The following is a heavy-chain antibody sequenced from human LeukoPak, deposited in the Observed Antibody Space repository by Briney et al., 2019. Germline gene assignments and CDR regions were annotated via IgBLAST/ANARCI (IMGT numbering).Heavy chain of an antibody. Sequence: GGSLRLSCAGTGFTFSSYWMSWVRQAPGKGLEWVATIKQDGSDKYYVDSVKGRFTISRDNAKNTLYLQMYSLRAEDTAVYYCARGPGSGWFDYWGQGTLVTVSS. CDR3: ARGPGSGWFDY. V-gene: IGHV3-7*02. J-gene: IGHJ4*02. D-gene: IGHD6-19*01. CDR1: GFTFSSYW. CDR2: IKQDGSDK.